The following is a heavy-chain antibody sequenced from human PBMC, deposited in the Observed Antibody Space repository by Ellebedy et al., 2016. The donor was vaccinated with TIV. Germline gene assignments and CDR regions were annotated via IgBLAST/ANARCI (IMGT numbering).Heavy chain of an antibody. CDR3: ARQFDQPAR. Sequence: GESLKISCAASGFAFNSYSMNWVRQAPGKGLHWLSYINTDSSTIDYADSVKGRFTISRDNAKNTVFLEMNSLRVDDTAVYYCARQFDQPARWGQGTLVTVSS. D-gene: IGHD3-9*01. V-gene: IGHV3-48*04. CDR2: INTDSSTI. J-gene: IGHJ4*02. CDR1: GFAFNSYS.